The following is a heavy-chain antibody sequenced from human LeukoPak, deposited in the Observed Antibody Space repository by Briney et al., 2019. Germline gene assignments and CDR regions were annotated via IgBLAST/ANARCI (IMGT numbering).Heavy chain of an antibody. J-gene: IGHJ3*01. Sequence: GGSLRLSCAASGFTFNNYEMHWVRQTAGKGLEWVSAVGTAGDTFYAGSVKGRFSISRDNAESSLFLQMNSLRAGDTAVYYCARKGRMGTADAFDVWGQGTMVTVSS. D-gene: IGHD1-14*01. CDR1: GFTFNNYE. CDR3: ARKGRMGTADAFDV. CDR2: VGTAGDT. V-gene: IGHV3-13*01.